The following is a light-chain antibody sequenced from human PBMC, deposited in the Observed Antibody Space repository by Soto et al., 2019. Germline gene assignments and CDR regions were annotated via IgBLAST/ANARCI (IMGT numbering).Light chain of an antibody. V-gene: IGLV2-11*01. J-gene: IGLJ2*01. CDR1: SSDVGGYEY. CDR2: HVA. Sequence: QSALTQPRSVSGSPGQSVTISCSGTSSDVGGYEYVSWYQQHPGKAPTLLIYHVAQRPSGVPDRFSGSKSGTTASLTISGLQAEDEAEYFCCSYAAGQTLVFGGGTQLTVL. CDR3: CSYAAGQTLV.